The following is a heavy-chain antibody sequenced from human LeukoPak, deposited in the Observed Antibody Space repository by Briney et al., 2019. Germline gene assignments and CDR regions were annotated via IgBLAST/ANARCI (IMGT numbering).Heavy chain of an antibody. V-gene: IGHV1-18*01. Sequence: ASVKVSCKTSRYTFTTYGVTWVRQAPGQGREWMGWTNTKTGDTDYAQKFQGRVTMTADTATSTAYMDLTSLRSDDTAVYYCARRVRYFDSSGYPSYHFDNWGQGTLITVSS. D-gene: IGHD6-19*01. CDR3: ARRVRYFDSSGYPSYHFDN. CDR1: RYTFTTYG. CDR2: TNTKTGDT. J-gene: IGHJ4*02.